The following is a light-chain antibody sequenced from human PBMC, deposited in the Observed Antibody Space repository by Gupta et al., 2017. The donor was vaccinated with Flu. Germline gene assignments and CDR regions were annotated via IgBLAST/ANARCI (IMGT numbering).Light chain of an antibody. CDR2: QDA. CDR3: QAYDSSAVV. Sequence: SFELTQPPSVSVSPGQTASIPCSGHELGDEYVCWYQQKPGQSPVLLIYQDAKRPSGIPERFSGSNSGNTATLTISGTQALDEADYYCQAYDSSAVVFGGGTKLTVL. V-gene: IGLV3-1*01. J-gene: IGLJ2*01. CDR1: ELGDEY.